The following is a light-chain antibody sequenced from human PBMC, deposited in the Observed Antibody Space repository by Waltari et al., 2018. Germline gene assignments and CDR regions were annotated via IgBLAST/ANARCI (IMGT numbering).Light chain of an antibody. CDR2: GAS. CDR3: QQYNNWPPWT. CDR1: QSVRNN. Sequence: EIVMTQSPATLSVSPGERATLSCRASQSVRNNLVWYQQKPGQAPRLLIYGASTRVTGIPARVSGSGSGTGFTLTISSLQSEDFAVYYGQQYNNWPPWTFGQGTKVEIK. J-gene: IGKJ1*01. V-gene: IGKV3-15*01.